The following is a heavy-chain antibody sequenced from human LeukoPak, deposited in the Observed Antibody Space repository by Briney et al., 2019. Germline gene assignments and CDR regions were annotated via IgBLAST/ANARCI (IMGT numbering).Heavy chain of an antibody. D-gene: IGHD2-21*02. CDR2: INHSGST. V-gene: IGHV4-34*01. CDR1: GGSFSGYY. CDR3: ARATLAYCGGDCYGGVDY. J-gene: IGHJ4*02. Sequence: SETLSLTCAVYGGSFSGYYWSWIRQPPGKGLEWIGEINHSGSTNYNPSLKSRVTISVDTSKNQFSLKLSSVTAADTAVYYCARATLAYCGGDCYGGVDYWGQGTLVTVSS.